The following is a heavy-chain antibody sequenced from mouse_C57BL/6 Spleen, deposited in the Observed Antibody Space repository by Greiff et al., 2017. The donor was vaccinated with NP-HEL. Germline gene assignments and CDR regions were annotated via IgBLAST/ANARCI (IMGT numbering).Heavy chain of an antibody. CDR3: ERVSLYYASSYWCCDV. D-gene: IGHD1-1*01. V-gene: IGHV7-3*01. J-gene: IGHJ1*03. CDR2: IRNKANGYTT. CDR1: GFTFTDYY. Sequence: EVKVVESGGGLVQPGGSLSLSCAASGFTFTDYYMSWVRQPPGKALAWLGFIRNKANGYTTEYSASVKGRFTISRDNSPRILHLQMNALRAEDRATYVCERVSLYYASSYWCCDVWGTGTTVTVSS.